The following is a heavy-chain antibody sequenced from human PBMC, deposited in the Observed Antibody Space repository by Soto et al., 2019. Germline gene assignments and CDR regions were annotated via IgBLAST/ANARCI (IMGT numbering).Heavy chain of an antibody. V-gene: IGHV1-2*02. Sequence: QVQLVQSGAEVKKPGASVKVSCKASGYTFTGYYMHWVRQAPGQGLEWMGWINPNSGGTNYAQKFQGRVAMTRDTAVSTAYMGLRSVRSDDTAVYYCEGVQWDGYKHFPVGAFAIWGQGTMVTVSS. CDR3: EGVQWDGYKHFPVGAFAI. CDR2: INPNSGGT. J-gene: IGHJ3*02. CDR1: GYTFTGYY. D-gene: IGHD1-1*01.